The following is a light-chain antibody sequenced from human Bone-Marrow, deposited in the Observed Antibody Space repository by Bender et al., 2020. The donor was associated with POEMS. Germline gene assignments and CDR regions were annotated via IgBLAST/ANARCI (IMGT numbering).Light chain of an antibody. V-gene: IGLV2-14*03. CDR2: NVS. CDR3: GSYTTTSALIL. CDR1: SSDVGGYNY. Sequence: QSALTQPASVSGSPGQSITISCTGTSSDVGGYNYVSWYQHRPGKGPKLIIFNVSDRPSGISHRFSGSKSGNTASLTISGLQAEDEADYFCGSYTTTSALILFGGGTTLTVL. J-gene: IGLJ2*01.